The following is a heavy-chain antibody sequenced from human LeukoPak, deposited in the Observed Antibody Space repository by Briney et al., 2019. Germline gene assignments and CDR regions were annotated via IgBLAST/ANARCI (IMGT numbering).Heavy chain of an antibody. D-gene: IGHD5-18*01. Sequence: SETLSLTCAVSGASMNTHYWSWIRQPPGKGLEWIGYMLDTVTTKDNPSLKSRFTLSADTSKNQFSLRLNSVTAADTAVYYCATIKRGNIFGYFDFWGQGIPVTVSS. CDR3: ATIKRGNIFGYFDF. CDR1: GASMNTHY. CDR2: MLDTVTT. V-gene: IGHV4-59*11. J-gene: IGHJ4*02.